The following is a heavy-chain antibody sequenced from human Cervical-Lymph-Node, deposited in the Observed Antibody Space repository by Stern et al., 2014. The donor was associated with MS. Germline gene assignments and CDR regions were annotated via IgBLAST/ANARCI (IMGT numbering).Heavy chain of an antibody. V-gene: IGHV1-18*01. CDR2: ISAHSGNT. Sequence: VQLVQSGAEVKKPGSSVKVSCKASGYTFNSYFINWVRHAPGQRLEWMGRISAHSGNTNYAQKFQGRVTMTTDTSTSTAYLELRSLRSDDTAVYYCARAVDLADYWGQGTLVTVSS. D-gene: IGHD5-12*01. CDR1: GYTFNSYF. J-gene: IGHJ4*02. CDR3: ARAVDLADY.